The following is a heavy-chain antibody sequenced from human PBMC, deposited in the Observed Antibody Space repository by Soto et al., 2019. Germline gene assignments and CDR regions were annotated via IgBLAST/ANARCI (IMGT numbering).Heavy chain of an antibody. V-gene: IGHV1-69*01. CDR2: LIPIFGTP. J-gene: IGHJ4*02. D-gene: IGHD2-8*01. CDR1: GDTGTYS. CDR3: AGYVYDHNGDPYQFDY. Sequence: QVQLLQAGAEVRRPGSSVKVSCNSSGDTGTYSTNWVRQAPGHGLELMGGLIPIFGTPYYAQKFQGRVTITADVSTHTAYMELSRLRSEDTAVYYGAGYVYDHNGDPYQFDYWGQGPLVTVSA.